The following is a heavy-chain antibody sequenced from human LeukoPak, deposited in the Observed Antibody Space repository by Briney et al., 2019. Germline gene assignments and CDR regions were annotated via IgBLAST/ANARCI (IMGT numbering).Heavy chain of an antibody. V-gene: IGHV3-48*03. CDR2: ISSSGSTI. CDR3: ARNRDVGYCTIGVCPVFDY. J-gene: IGHJ4*02. Sequence: GGSLRLSCTASGFTFSSYEMNWVRQAPGKGLEWVSYISSSGSTIYYADSVKGRFTISRDNAKNSLYLQMNSLRAEDTAVYYCARNRDVGYCTIGVCPVFDYWGQGTLVTVSS. D-gene: IGHD2-8*01. CDR1: GFTFSSYE.